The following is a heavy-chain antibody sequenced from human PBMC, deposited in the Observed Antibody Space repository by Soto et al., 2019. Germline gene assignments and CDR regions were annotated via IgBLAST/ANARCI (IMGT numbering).Heavy chain of an antibody. CDR2: IKQDGSEK. J-gene: IGHJ3*02. CDR1: GFTFSSYW. D-gene: IGHD3-3*01. CDR3: AREAAGFWGGYDAFDI. Sequence: LRLSCAASGFTFSSYWMSWVRQAPGKGLEWVANIKQDGSEKYYVDSVKGRFTISRDNAKNSLYLQMNSLRAEDTAVYYCAREAAGFWGGYDAFDIWGQGTMVTVSS. V-gene: IGHV3-7*01.